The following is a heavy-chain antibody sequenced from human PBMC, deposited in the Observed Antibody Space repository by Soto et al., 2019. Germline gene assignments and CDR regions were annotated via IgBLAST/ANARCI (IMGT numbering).Heavy chain of an antibody. CDR1: GGSFSNSFYY. CDR3: ARVPDR. D-gene: IGHD2-2*01. Sequence: SETLSLTCTVSGGSFSNSFYYWSWIRQPPGKGLEWIGEINHSGSTNYNPSLKSRVTISVDTSKNQFSLKLSSVTTADTAVYYCARVPDRWGQGTLVTVSS. CDR2: INHSGST. J-gene: IGHJ5*02. V-gene: IGHV4-39*07.